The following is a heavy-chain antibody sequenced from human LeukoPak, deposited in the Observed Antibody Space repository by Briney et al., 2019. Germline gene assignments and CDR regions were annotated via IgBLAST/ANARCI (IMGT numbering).Heavy chain of an antibody. CDR3: ARDPSVTIGGYYFDY. Sequence: GGSLRLSCAASGFTFSSYGMHWVRQAPGKGLEWVAVIWYDGSNKYYADSVKGRFTISRDNSKNTLYLQMNSLRAEDTAVYYCARDPSVTIGGYYFDYWGQGTPVTVSP. CDR2: IWYDGSNK. CDR1: GFTFSSYG. D-gene: IGHD4-23*01. J-gene: IGHJ4*02. V-gene: IGHV3-33*01.